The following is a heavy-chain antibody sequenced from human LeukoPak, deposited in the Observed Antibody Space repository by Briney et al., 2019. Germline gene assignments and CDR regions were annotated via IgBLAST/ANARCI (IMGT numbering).Heavy chain of an antibody. V-gene: IGHV3-21*01. J-gene: IGHJ4*02. CDR1: GFTFSSYS. CDR2: ISSSSSYI. D-gene: IGHD1-26*01. Sequence: GGSLRLSCAASGFTFSSYSMNWVRQAPGKGLEWVSSISSSSSYIYYADSVKGRFTISRDNARNSLYLQMNSLRAEDTAVYYCARDPKALRWELRGDYWGQGTLVTVSS. CDR3: ARDPKALRWELRGDY.